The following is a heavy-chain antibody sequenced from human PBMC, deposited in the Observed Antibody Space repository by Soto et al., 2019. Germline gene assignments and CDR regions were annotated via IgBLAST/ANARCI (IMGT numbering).Heavy chain of an antibody. CDR3: ASDSSSWYYSRFDY. CDR1: GGTFSSYA. CDR2: IIPIFGTA. Sequence: SVKVSCKASGGTFSSYAISWVRQAPGQGLEWMGGIIPIFGTANYAQKFQGRVTITADESTSTAYMELSSLRSEDTAVYYCASDSSSWYYSRFDYWGQGTLVTVSS. V-gene: IGHV1-69*13. J-gene: IGHJ4*02. D-gene: IGHD6-13*01.